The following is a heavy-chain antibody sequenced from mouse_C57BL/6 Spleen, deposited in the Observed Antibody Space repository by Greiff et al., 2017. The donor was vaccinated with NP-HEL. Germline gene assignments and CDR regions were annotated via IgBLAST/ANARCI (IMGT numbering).Heavy chain of an antibody. CDR2: IYPRSGNT. Sequence: VQGVESGAELARPGASVKLSCKASGYTFTSYGISWVKQRTGQGLEWIGEIYPRSGNTYYNEKFKGKATLTADKSSSTAYMELRSLTSEDSAVYFCARFQFTTVVAPPYYFDYWGQGTTLTVSS. CDR1: GYTFTSYG. D-gene: IGHD1-1*01. J-gene: IGHJ2*01. CDR3: ARFQFTTVVAPPYYFDY. V-gene: IGHV1-81*01.